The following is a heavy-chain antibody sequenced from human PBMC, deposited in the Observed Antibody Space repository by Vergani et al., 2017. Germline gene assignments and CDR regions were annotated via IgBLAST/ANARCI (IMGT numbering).Heavy chain of an antibody. CDR1: GFTFSSYE. D-gene: IGHD3-16*01. CDR2: ISSSGSTI. CDR3: ARTPIRFGLYYSYYGMDV. V-gene: IGHV3-48*03. Sequence: EVQLVESGGGLVQPGGSLRLSCAASGFTFSSYEMNWVRQAPGKGLEWVSYISSSGSTIYYADSVKGRFTISRDNAKNSLYLQMNSLRAEDTAVYYCARTPIRFGLYYSYYGMDVWGQGTTVTVSS. J-gene: IGHJ6*02.